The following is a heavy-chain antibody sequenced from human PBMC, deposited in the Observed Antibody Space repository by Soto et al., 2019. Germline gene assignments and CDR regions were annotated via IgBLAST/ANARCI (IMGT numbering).Heavy chain of an antibody. V-gene: IGHV1-18*01. J-gene: IGHJ4*02. Sequence: ASVKVSCKDSGYTFTSFGITWVRQATGQGLEWMGWISVYNGKTNYAQKFQERVTITRDMSTSTAYMQLSSLRSEDTAVYYCAAVPYYYDSSAYYFDYWGQGTLVTVSS. D-gene: IGHD3-22*01. CDR2: ISVYNGKT. CDR1: GYTFTSFG. CDR3: AAVPYYYDSSAYYFDY.